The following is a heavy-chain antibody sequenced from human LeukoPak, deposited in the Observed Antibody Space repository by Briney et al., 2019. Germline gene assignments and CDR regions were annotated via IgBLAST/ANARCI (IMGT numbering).Heavy chain of an antibody. CDR3: AKDSCSSTSCYEFDY. CDR2: ISGSGGTT. V-gene: IGHV3-23*01. J-gene: IGHJ4*02. CDR1: GFTVSSNY. Sequence: GGSLRLSCAASGFTVSSNYMSWVRQAPGKGLEWVSAISGSGGTTYYADSVKGRFTISRDNSKNTLYLQMNSLRAEDTAVYYCAKDSCSSTSCYEFDYWGQGTLVTVSS. D-gene: IGHD2-2*01.